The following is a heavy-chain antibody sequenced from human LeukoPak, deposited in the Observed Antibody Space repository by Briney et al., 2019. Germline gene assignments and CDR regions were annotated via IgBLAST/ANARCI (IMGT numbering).Heavy chain of an antibody. CDR3: ARDLSSPSIVEATGFDY. D-gene: IGHD1-26*01. V-gene: IGHV3-20*04. Sequence: GGSLRLSCAASGFTFDDYGMSWVRHAPGKGLEWVSGINWNGGSTGYADSVKGRFTISRDNAKNSLYLQMNSLRAEDTALYYCARDLSSPSIVEATGFDYRGQGTLVTVSS. CDR2: INWNGGST. J-gene: IGHJ4*02. CDR1: GFTFDDYG.